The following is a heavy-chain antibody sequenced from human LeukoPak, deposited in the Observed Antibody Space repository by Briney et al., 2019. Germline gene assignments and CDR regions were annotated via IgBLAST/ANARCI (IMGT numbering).Heavy chain of an antibody. J-gene: IGHJ4*02. Sequence: SETLSLTCTVSGGSISSGSYYWSWIRQPAGKGLEWIGRIYTSGSTNYNPSLKSRVTISVDTSKNQFSLKLTSVTAADTAVYYCARDIGAARSDYWGQGTLVTVSS. CDR2: IYTSGST. D-gene: IGHD6-6*01. CDR1: GGSISSGSYY. V-gene: IGHV4-61*02. CDR3: ARDIGAARSDY.